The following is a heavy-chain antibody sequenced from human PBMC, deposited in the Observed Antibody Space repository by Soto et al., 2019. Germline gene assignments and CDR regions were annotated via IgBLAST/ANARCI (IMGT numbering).Heavy chain of an antibody. CDR1: GFTFRNHG. CDR2: IWYDGSDK. Sequence: LSLSCEASGFTFRNHGMHWVRQAPGKGLEWVAVIWYDGSDKYYADSVKGRFTISRDNSKNTLYLQMNSLRAEDTAVYYCARDIASRRFDYLGQGTLVTVSS. V-gene: IGHV3-33*01. CDR3: ARDIASRRFDY. J-gene: IGHJ4*02. D-gene: IGHD6-6*01.